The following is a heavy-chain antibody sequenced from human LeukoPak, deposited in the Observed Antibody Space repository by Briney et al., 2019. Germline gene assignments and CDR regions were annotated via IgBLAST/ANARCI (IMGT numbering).Heavy chain of an antibody. J-gene: IGHJ4*02. CDR3: ARALLHTYYYDSSGYYYPYYFDY. CDR1: GGSFSGYY. D-gene: IGHD3-22*01. V-gene: IGHV4-34*01. Sequence: SETLSLTCAVYGGSFSGYYWSWIRQPPGKGLEWIGEINHSGSTNYNPSLKSRVTISVDTSKNQFSLKLSSVTAADTAVYYRARALLHTYYYDSSGYYYPYYFDYWGQGTLVTVSS. CDR2: INHSGST.